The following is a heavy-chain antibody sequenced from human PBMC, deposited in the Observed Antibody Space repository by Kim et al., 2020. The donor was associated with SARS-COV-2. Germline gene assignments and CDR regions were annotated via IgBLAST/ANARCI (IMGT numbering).Heavy chain of an antibody. Sequence: FQGRVTITADESTSTAYMELSSLRSEDTAVYYCARVGSSGYDYRSYGLDYWGQGTLVTVSS. J-gene: IGHJ4*02. CDR3: ARVGSSGYDYRSYGLDY. D-gene: IGHD5-12*01. V-gene: IGHV1-69*01.